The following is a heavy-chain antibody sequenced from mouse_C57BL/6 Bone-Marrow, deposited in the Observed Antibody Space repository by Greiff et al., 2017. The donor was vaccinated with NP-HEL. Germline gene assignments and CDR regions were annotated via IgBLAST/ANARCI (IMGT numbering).Heavy chain of an antibody. CDR2: IHPNSGST. D-gene: IGHD1-1*01. Sequence: PGQGLEWIGMIHPNSGSTNYNEKFKSKATLTVDKSSSTAYMQLSSLTSEDSAVYYGASGGTVDYFDYWGQGTTLTVSA. J-gene: IGHJ2*01. V-gene: IGHV1-64*01. CDR3: ASGGTVDYFDY.